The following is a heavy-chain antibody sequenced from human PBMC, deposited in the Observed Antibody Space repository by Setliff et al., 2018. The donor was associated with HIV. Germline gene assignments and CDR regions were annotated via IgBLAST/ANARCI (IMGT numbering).Heavy chain of an antibody. D-gene: IGHD3-22*01. V-gene: IGHV4-59*08. CDR1: GGSISSHY. CDR3: AKSFIVVKDAFDI. J-gene: IGHJ3*02. Sequence: SETLSLTCTVSGGSISSHYWSWIRQPPGKGLEWIGSIYYSGSTNYNPSLKSRVTISVDTSKNQFSLKLSSVTAADTAVYYCAKSFIVVKDAFDIWGQGTMVTVS. CDR2: IYYSGST.